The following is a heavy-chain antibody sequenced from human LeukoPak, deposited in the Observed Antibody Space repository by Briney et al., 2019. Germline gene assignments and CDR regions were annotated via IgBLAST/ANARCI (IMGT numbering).Heavy chain of an antibody. CDR2: INTNTGNP. CDR3: ARVRDYSDSSGYFGIDY. D-gene: IGHD3-22*01. Sequence: EASVNVSCKASGYTFTSYTMNWVRQAPGQGLEWMGWINTNTGNPTYAHGFTEQVVFSVDTSVSTAHLQISSLKAEDTAVYYGARVRDYSDSSGYFGIDYWGQGTLVTVSS. V-gene: IGHV7-4-1*02. CDR1: GYTFTSYT. J-gene: IGHJ4*02.